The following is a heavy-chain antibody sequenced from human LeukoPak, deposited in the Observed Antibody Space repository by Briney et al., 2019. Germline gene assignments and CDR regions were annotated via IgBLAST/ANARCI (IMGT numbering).Heavy chain of an antibody. V-gene: IGHV1-18*01. J-gene: IGHJ4*02. CDR2: ISAYNGNT. CDR1: GYTFTSYG. Sequence: ASVKVSCKASGYTFTSYGISWVRQAPGQGLEWMGWISAYNGNTNYAQKLQGRVTTTTDTSTSTAYMELRSLRSDDTAVYYCARDSIKAVAGIWWGQGTLVTVSS. D-gene: IGHD6-19*01. CDR3: ARDSIKAVAGIW.